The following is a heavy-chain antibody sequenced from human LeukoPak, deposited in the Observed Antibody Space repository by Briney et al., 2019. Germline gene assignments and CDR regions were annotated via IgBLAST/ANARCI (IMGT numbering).Heavy chain of an antibody. J-gene: IGHJ4*02. CDR3: AREGNPKELRYFDWLLN. D-gene: IGHD3-9*01. CDR2: ISSSSSTI. CDR1: GFTFSSYS. V-gene: IGHV3-48*04. Sequence: PGGSLRLSCAASGFTFSSYSMNWVRQAPGKGLEWVSYISSSSSTIYYADSVKGRFTISRDNAKNSLYLQMNSLRAEDTAVYYCAREGNPKELRYFDWLLNWGQGTLVTVSS.